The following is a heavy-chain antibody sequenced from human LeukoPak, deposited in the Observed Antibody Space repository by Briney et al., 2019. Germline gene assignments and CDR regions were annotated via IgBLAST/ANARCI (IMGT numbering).Heavy chain of an antibody. CDR1: GFAFSSNS. Sequence: GGSLRLSCAASGFAFSSNSMNWVRQAPGKGLEWVSSISSSSSYIYYADSLKGRFTISRDNAKNSLYLQMNSLRAGDTAVYYCARTHQGVTKDFDYWGQGTLVTVSS. J-gene: IGHJ4*02. CDR2: ISSSSSYI. CDR3: ARTHQGVTKDFDY. V-gene: IGHV3-21*01. D-gene: IGHD4-17*01.